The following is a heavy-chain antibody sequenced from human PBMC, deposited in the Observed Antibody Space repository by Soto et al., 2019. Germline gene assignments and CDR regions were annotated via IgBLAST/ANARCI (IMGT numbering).Heavy chain of an antibody. J-gene: IGHJ4*02. V-gene: IGHV3-23*01. CDR1: GFTFSSYG. Sequence: PGGSLRLSCAASGFTFSSYGMHWVRQAPGKGLEWVSVICCSGGITYYADSVKGRFTISRDISKNTLYLQMNSLRAEDTAVYYCAKGFSDTAMASFDYWGQGTLVTVSS. CDR2: ICCSGGIT. D-gene: IGHD5-18*01. CDR3: AKGFSDTAMASFDY.